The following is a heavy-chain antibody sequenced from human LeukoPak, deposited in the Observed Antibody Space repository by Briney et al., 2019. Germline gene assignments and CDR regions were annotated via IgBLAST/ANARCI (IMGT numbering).Heavy chain of an antibody. J-gene: IGHJ3*02. CDR3: ARGFSKDAFDI. D-gene: IGHD2/OR15-2a*01. Sequence: GDSVTVSCKAYGYTFTSYYINWVRQATGQGLEWMGWMNPNSGNTGYAQKFQDRVTMTRNTSISTAYMELSSLRSEDTAVYYCARGFSKDAFDIWGQGTMVTVSS. CDR2: MNPNSGNT. CDR1: GYTFTSYY. V-gene: IGHV1-8*01.